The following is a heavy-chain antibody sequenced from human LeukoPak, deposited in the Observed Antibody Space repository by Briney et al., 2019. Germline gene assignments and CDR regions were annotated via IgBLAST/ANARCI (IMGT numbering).Heavy chain of an antibody. Sequence: GASVKVSCKASGYTFTGYYMHWVRQAPGQGLEWMGWINPNSGGTNYAQKFQGRVTMTRDTSISTAYMELSGLRSDDTAVYYCARDPKTTGGDNWFDPWGQGTLVTVSS. V-gene: IGHV1-2*02. D-gene: IGHD4-17*01. J-gene: IGHJ5*02. CDR3: ARDPKTTGGDNWFDP. CDR1: GYTFTGYY. CDR2: INPNSGGT.